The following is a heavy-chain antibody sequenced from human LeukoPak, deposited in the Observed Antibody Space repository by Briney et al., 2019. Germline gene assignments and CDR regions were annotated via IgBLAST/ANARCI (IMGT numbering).Heavy chain of an antibody. V-gene: IGHV3-9*01. D-gene: IGHD3-10*01. Sequence: GRSLRISCAASGFTFDNYAMHWVRHAPGKGLEWVSGISWNSGSIGYADSVKGRFTISRDNAKNTLYLQMNSLRAEDTAVYYCARGRLLWFGESTYYMDVWGKGTTVTVSS. J-gene: IGHJ6*03. CDR3: ARGRLLWFGESTYYMDV. CDR2: ISWNSGSI. CDR1: GFTFDNYA.